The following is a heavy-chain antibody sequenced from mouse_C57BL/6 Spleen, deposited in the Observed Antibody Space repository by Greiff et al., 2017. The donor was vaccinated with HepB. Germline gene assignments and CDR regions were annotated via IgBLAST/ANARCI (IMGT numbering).Heavy chain of an antibody. D-gene: IGHD1-1*01. CDR2: IWGVGST. J-gene: IGHJ3*01. V-gene: IGHV2-6*01. Sequence: QVQLQQSGPGLVAPSQSLSITCTVSGFSLTSYGVDWVRQSPGKGLEWLGVIWGVGSTNYNSALKSRLSISKDNSKSQVFLKMNSLQTDDTAMYYCASRREGSPFAYWGQGTLVTVSA. CDR1: GFSLTSYG. CDR3: ASRREGSPFAY.